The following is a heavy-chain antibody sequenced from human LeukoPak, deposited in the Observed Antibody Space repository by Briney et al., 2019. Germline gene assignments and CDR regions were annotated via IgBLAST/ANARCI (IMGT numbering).Heavy chain of an antibody. CDR1: GFTVSSNY. D-gene: IGHD2-8*02. V-gene: IGHV3-53*01. CDR3: ARGTDSYYYYMDV. Sequence: PGGSLRLSCAASGFTVSSNYMSRVRQAPGKGLEWVSVIYGGGSTYYPDSVRGRFTISRDNSKNTLFLQMNSLRAEDTAVYYCARGTDSYYYYMDVWGRGTTVTVSS. J-gene: IGHJ6*03. CDR2: IYGGGST.